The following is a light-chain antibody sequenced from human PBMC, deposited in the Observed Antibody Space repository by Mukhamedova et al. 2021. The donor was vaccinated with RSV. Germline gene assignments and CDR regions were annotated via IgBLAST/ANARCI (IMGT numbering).Light chain of an antibody. CDR2: DAS. CDR1: QSVSSY. V-gene: IGKV3D-15*01. J-gene: IGKJ4*01. Sequence: GERATLSCRASQSVSSYLAWYQQKPGQAPRLLIYDASNRATGIPARFSGSGSGTDFTLTISSLQAEDVAVYYCQQYYSTPLTFGGG. CDR3: QQYYSTPLT.